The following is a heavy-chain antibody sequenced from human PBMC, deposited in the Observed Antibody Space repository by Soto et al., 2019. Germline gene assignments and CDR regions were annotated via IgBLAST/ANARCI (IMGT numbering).Heavy chain of an antibody. CDR1: GGTFSSYT. V-gene: IGHV1-69*02. D-gene: IGHD3-22*01. CDR2: IIPILGIA. Sequence: SVKVSCKASGGTFSSYTISWVRQAPGQGLEWMGRIIPILGIANYAQKFQGRVTITADKSTSTAYMELSSLRSEDTAVYYCARNLYYYDSSGYSQGPDYWGQGTLVTVSS. J-gene: IGHJ4*02. CDR3: ARNLYYYDSSGYSQGPDY.